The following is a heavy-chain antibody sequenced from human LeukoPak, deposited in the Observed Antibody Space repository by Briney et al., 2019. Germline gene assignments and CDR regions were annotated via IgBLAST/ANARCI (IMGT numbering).Heavy chain of an antibody. Sequence: GGSLRLSCAASGFTFSSYSMNWVRQAPGKGLEWASSISSSSSYIYYADSVKGRFTISRDNAKNSLYLQMNSLRAEDTAVYYCAREIRVRGSGWFWGQGTLVTVSS. J-gene: IGHJ4*02. CDR3: AREIRVRGSGWF. V-gene: IGHV3-21*01. CDR2: ISSSSSYI. D-gene: IGHD6-19*01. CDR1: GFTFSSYS.